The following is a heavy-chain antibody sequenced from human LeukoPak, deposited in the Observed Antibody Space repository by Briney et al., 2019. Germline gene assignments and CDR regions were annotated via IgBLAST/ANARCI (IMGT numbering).Heavy chain of an antibody. V-gene: IGHV4-59*08. D-gene: IGHD6-13*01. CDR1: GDSISSYY. Sequence: SETLSLTCTASGDSISSYYWNWIRQPPGKGLEWIGYINYSGSTNYNPSLKSRVTISVHTFKNEVSLKLSAVTAADTAVYYCARHSQQLGRSYYYYGMDVWGQGTTVTVSS. CDR2: INYSGST. J-gene: IGHJ6*02. CDR3: ARHSQQLGRSYYYYGMDV.